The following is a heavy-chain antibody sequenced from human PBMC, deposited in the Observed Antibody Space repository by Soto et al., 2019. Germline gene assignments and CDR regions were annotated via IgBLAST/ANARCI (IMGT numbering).Heavy chain of an antibody. D-gene: IGHD3-22*01. CDR1: GYTFTSYG. CDR2: ISAYNGNT. CDR3: ARGLGYYYDSSGYYQRSHGMDV. J-gene: IGHJ6*02. Sequence: GASVKVSCKASGYTFTSYGISWVRQAPGQGLEWMGWISAYNGNTNYAQKLQGRVTMTTDTSTSTAYMELRSLRSDDTAVYYCARGLGYYYDSSGYYQRSHGMDVRGQGTTVTVSS. V-gene: IGHV1-18*01.